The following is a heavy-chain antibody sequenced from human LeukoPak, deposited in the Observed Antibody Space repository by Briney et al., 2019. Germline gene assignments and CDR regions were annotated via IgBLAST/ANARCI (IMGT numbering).Heavy chain of an antibody. V-gene: IGHV3-66*01. CDR3: ARGRYCRGVNCYGYFDY. Sequence: QPGGSLRLSCAASGFTVSNNYMSWVRQAPGKGLEWVSVIYSGGTTYYADSVKGRFTISRDNSKNTLYLLMDSLGDEDTAVYYCARGRYCRGVNCYGYFDYWGQGTLVTVSS. D-gene: IGHD2-15*01. CDR2: IYSGGTT. CDR1: GFTVSNNY. J-gene: IGHJ4*02.